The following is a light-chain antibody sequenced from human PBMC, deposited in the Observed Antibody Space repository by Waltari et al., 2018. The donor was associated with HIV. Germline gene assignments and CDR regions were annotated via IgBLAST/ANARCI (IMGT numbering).Light chain of an antibody. CDR2: AAS. V-gene: IGKV1-9*01. CDR3: QHLNNYFPIT. CDR1: QGISSY. J-gene: IGKJ5*01. Sequence: DIQLIQSQNFLSASVGDRVTFTCRASQGISSYLAWYQHKSGKAPKLLIYAASTLQYVVPSRFSGSGSGTEFTLTISSLQPEDFATYYCQHLNNYFPITFGQGTRLEIK.